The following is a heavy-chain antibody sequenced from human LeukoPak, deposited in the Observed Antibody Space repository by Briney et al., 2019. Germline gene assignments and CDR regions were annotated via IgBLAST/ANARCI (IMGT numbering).Heavy chain of an antibody. Sequence: GGSLRLSCAASGFTFSSYSMNWVRQAPGKGLEWVSSISSSSYIYYADSVKGRFTISRDNAKNSLYLQMNSLRAEDTAVYYCARDALPRYDILTGYYSRVYYYYMDVWGKGTTVTVSS. V-gene: IGHV3-21*01. D-gene: IGHD3-9*01. J-gene: IGHJ6*03. CDR2: ISSSSYI. CDR1: GFTFSSYS. CDR3: ARDALPRYDILTGYYSRVYYYYMDV.